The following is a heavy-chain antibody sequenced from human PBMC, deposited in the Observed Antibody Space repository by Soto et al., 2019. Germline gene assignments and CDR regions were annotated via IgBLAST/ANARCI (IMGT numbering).Heavy chain of an antibody. J-gene: IGHJ3*02. CDR3: ARDWSSGSHDAFDI. V-gene: IGHV3-7*01. D-gene: IGHD3-22*01. Sequence: PGGSLRLSCAASGFTFSSYWMSWVRQAPGKGLEWVANIKQDGSEKYYVDSVKGRFTISRDNAKNSLYLQMNSLRAEDTAVYYCARDWSSGSHDAFDIWGQGTMVTVSS. CDR2: IKQDGSEK. CDR1: GFTFSSYW.